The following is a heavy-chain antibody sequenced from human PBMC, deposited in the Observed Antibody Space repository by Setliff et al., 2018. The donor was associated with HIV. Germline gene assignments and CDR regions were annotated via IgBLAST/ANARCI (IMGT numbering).Heavy chain of an antibody. CDR3: VRGGPRGLEVAALEFDS. D-gene: IGHD6-19*01. CDR1: GYTFTSYY. Sequence: WASVKVSCKASGYTFTSYYMHWVRQAPGQGLEWMGVINPINGDATFVRNFQGRGTMTRETSTKTVYMELSSLKFEDTAVYYCVRGGPRGLEVAALEFDSWGQGTLVTVSS. CDR2: INPINGDA. J-gene: IGHJ4*02. V-gene: IGHV1-46*01.